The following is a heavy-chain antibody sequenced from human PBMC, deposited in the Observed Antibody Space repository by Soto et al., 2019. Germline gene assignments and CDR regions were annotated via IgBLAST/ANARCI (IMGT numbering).Heavy chain of an antibody. D-gene: IGHD2-2*01. CDR1: GGTFSSYV. CDR3: ARGVVVVPAARAYYYYGMDV. Sequence: SVKVSCKASGGTFSSYVISWVRQAPGQGLEWMGGIIPIFGTANYAQKFQGRVTITADESTSTAYMELSSLRSEDTAVYYCARGVVVVPAARAYYYYGMDVWGQGTTVTVSS. V-gene: IGHV1-69*13. CDR2: IIPIFGTA. J-gene: IGHJ6*02.